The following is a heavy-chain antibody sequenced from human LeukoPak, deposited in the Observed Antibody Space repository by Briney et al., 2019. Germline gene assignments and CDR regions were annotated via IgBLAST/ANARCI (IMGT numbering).Heavy chain of an antibody. CDR1: GFTFSDYY. CDR3: ATSVLFSSDAFDI. V-gene: IGHV3-11*06. Sequence: GGSLRLSCAASGFTFSDYYMSWIRQAPGKGLEWVSYISSSSSYTNYADSVKGRFTVSRDNAKNMLYLQMNSLRAEDTAVYYCATSVLFSSDAFDIWGRGTVVTVSS. J-gene: IGHJ3*02. CDR2: ISSSSSYT.